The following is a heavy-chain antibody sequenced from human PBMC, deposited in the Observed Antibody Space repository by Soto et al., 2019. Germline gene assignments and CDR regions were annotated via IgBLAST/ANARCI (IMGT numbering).Heavy chain of an antibody. D-gene: IGHD6-6*01. V-gene: IGHV5-51*01. Sequence: EVQLVQSGAEVKKPGESLKISCKGSGYSFTSYWIGWVRQMPGKGLEWMGIIYPGDSDTRYSPSFQGQVTISADKSISTAYLQWSSLKASDTAMYYCARHGIYSSSSPLSIVYYMDVWGKGTTVTVSS. CDR1: GYSFTSYW. J-gene: IGHJ6*03. CDR3: ARHGIYSSSSPLSIVYYMDV. CDR2: IYPGDSDT.